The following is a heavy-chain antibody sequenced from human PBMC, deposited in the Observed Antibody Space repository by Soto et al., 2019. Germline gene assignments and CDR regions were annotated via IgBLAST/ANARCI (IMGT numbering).Heavy chain of an antibody. D-gene: IGHD6-6*01. CDR3: ASGSSSDVLYYYGMDV. J-gene: IGHJ6*02. V-gene: IGHV1-69*13. CDR1: GGTFSSYA. CDR2: IIPIFGTA. Sequence: ASVKVSCKASGGTFSSYAISWVRQAPGQGLEWMGGIIPIFGTANYAQKFQGRVTITADESTSTAYMELSSLRSEDTAVYYCASGSSSDVLYYYGMDVWGQGTTVTVSS.